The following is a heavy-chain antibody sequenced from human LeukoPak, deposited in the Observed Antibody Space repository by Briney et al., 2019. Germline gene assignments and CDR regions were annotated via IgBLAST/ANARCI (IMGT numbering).Heavy chain of an antibody. CDR1: GFTFSDYG. V-gene: IGHV3-30*18. D-gene: IGHD2/OR15-2a*01. J-gene: IGHJ6*02. CDR2: ISYDGSNK. CDR3: AKDLIDRPGYYFRGMDV. Sequence: GGSLRLSCAASGFTFSDYGMHWVRQAPGKGLEWVAVISYDGSNKYHADAVQGRFTISRDNSKNTVYLQMKGLRGEDTAVYYCAKDLIDRPGYYFRGMDVWGQGPTVTVSS.